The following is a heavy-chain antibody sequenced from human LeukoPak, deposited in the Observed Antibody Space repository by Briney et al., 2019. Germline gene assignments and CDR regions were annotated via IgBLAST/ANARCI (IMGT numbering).Heavy chain of an antibody. Sequence: SVKVSCKAYGGTFSNDAISCVRQAPGQGLDWMGRVIPTLGIALYAQRFKGRVTITADKSTSTAYMELSSLTFEDTAVYFCARDLVCTVNCKDSWGQGTLVTVSS. J-gene: IGHJ5*01. CDR1: GGTFSNDA. CDR2: VIPTLGIA. D-gene: IGHD3/OR15-3a*01. CDR3: ARDLVCTVNCKDS. V-gene: IGHV1-69*04.